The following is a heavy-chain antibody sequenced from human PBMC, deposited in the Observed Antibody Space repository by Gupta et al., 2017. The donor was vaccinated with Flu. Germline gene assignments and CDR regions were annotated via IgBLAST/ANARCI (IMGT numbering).Heavy chain of an antibody. CDR3: AKNKASGTTKGSFDV. CDR2: ISRISRFR. J-gene: IGHJ3*01. V-gene: IGHV3-21*01. Sequence: QAPGEGLEWVSSISRISRFRFYADSVKGRFSISRDNAKNSVYLQMNSLRVEDTAVYYCAKNKASGTTKGSFDVWGQGTVVTVS. D-gene: IGHD1-1*01.